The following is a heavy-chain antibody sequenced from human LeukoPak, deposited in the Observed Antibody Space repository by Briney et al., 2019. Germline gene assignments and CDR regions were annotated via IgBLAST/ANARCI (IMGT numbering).Heavy chain of an antibody. Sequence: ASVKVSCKASGYTFTDYYIHWVRQAPGQGLEWMGIINPSGATTNYTQRFQGRVTMTRDTSTSTVYMELSSLRSEDTAVYYCARSKVPKDIVVVPASPWGQGTLVTVSS. CDR1: GYTFTDYY. J-gene: IGHJ4*02. D-gene: IGHD2-2*01. V-gene: IGHV1-46*01. CDR2: INPSGATT. CDR3: ARSKVPKDIVVVPASP.